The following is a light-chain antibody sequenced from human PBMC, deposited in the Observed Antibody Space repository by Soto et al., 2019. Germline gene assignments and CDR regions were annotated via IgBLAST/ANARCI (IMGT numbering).Light chain of an antibody. CDR3: LQDYNYPRT. Sequence: IQMTQSPSSLSASVGDRVTITCRASQTISIFLNWYQQKPGKAPKLLIYAASSLQSGVPSRFSGSGSGTDFTLTISSLQPEDFATYYCLQDYNYPRTFGQGTKVDI. CDR1: QTISIF. CDR2: AAS. J-gene: IGKJ1*01. V-gene: IGKV1-6*01.